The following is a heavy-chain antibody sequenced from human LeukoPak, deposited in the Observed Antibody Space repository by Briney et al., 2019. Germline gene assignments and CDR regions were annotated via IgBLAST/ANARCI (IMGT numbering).Heavy chain of an antibody. CDR2: ISGSGGST. D-gene: IGHD4-23*01. V-gene: IGHV3-23*01. CDR1: EFTFSNYG. CDR3: AKSTVGRHFDY. Sequence: GGSLRLSCAASEFTFSNYGMSWVRQAPGKGLEWVSAISGSGGSTYYADSVKGRFTISRDNSKNTLYLQMNSLRAEDTAVYYCAKSTVGRHFDYWGQGTLVTVSS. J-gene: IGHJ4*02.